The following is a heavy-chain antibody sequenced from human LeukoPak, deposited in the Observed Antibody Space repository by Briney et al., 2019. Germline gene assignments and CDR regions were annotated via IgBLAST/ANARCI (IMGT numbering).Heavy chain of an antibody. CDR2: INPSGRI. CDR1: GGSFSVYY. D-gene: IGHD3-22*01. Sequence: SETLSLTCAVYGGSFSVYYGSGIRQAPGKGLEWIGEINPSGRISYNPCLKSRLTISVDASKNQFYLNLRSLPAADTGVYYCARGRQEVSMIVVVMTAVSYYLDVWGKGTTVTVS. V-gene: IGHV4-34*01. J-gene: IGHJ6*03. CDR3: ARGRQEVSMIVVVMTAVSYYLDV.